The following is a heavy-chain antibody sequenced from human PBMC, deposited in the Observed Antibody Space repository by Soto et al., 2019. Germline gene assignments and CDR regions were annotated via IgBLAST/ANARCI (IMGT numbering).Heavy chain of an antibody. CDR3: ASACLFRDGYQN. D-gene: IGHD5-12*01. V-gene: IGHV1-46*03. Sequence: QVQLVQSGAEVKKPGASVKVSCEASGYTFTSYYMHWVRQAPGQGLAWMGIINPSVGSTSYAQKLQGRVTMTRDTSTSTVYMELSSLRSEDTAVYFCASACLFRDGYQNWGQGTLVTVSS. CDR2: INPSVGST. CDR1: GYTFTSYY. J-gene: IGHJ1*01.